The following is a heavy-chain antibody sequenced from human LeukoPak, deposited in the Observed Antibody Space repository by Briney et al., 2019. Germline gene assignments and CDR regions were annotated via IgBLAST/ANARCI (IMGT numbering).Heavy chain of an antibody. J-gene: IGHJ4*02. D-gene: IGHD3-10*01. CDR3: AREGYYGSGSPPSLYFDY. CDR1: GFTFNSYS. CDR2: ISTTGSYK. V-gene: IGHV3-21*01. Sequence: GGSLRLSCAASGFTFNSYSMNWVRQAPGKGLEWVSSISTTGSYKYYADSVKGRFTISRDNSRSTLYLQMNSLRPEDTAIYYCAREGYYGSGSPPSLYFDYWGQGTLVTVSS.